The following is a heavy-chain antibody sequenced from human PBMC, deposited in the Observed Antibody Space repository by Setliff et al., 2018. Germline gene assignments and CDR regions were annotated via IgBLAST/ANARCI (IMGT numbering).Heavy chain of an antibody. CDR2: IIPIFGTA. V-gene: IGHV1-69*06. J-gene: IGHJ4*02. D-gene: IGHD6-19*01. Sequence: SVKVSCKASGGTFSSYAISWVRQAPGQGLEWMGRIIPIFGTANYAQKFQGRVTITADKSTSTAYMELSSLRSEDTAVYYCAFNSGWYGYYFDYWGQGTLVTVSS. CDR1: GGTFSSYA. CDR3: AFNSGWYGYYFDY.